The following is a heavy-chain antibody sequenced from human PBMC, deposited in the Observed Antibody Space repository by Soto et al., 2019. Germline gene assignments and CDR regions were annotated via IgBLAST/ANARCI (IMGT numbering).Heavy chain of an antibody. J-gene: IGHJ4*02. CDR2: LNPSGGAT. Sequence: ASVKVSCKASGYTFTSHYMHWVRQAPGQGLEWTGILNPSGGATTYAQKFQGRVTMTGDTSTSTVYMELSSLSSEDTAVYYCARGLGGGQPPDYWGQGTLVTVSS. V-gene: IGHV1-46*01. D-gene: IGHD3-16*01. CDR3: ARGLGGGQPPDY. CDR1: GYTFTSHY.